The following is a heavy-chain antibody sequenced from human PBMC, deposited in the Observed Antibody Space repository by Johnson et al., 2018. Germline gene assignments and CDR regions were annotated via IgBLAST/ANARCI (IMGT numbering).Heavy chain of an antibody. J-gene: IGHJ6*03. CDR3: AKDRYDFHYYYYYMDV. CDR1: RFTFSSYG. V-gene: IGHV3-33*06. CDR2: LGYDGSNN. D-gene: IGHD3-3*01. Sequence: QVQLVQSGGGVVQPGRSLILSCAASRFTFSSYGMHWVRQAPGKGLEWVAVLGYDGSNNYYADSVKGRFTISRDNSKNTLYLQMNSLRAEDTAVYYCAKDRYDFHYYYYYMDVWGKGTTVTVSS.